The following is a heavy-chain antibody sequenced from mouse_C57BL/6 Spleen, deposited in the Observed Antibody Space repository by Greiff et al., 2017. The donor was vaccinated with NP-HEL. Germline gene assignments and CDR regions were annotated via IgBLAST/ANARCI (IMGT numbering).Heavy chain of an antibody. Sequence: QVQLKQPGAELVKPGASVKLSCKASGYTFTSYWMHWVKQRPGRGLEWIGRIDPNSGGTKYNEKFKSKATLTADKSSSTAYMQLSSLTSEDSAVYFCARNYGSSYGYFDVWGTGTTVTVSS. V-gene: IGHV1-62-3*01. CDR2: IDPNSGGT. CDR3: ARNYGSSYGYFDV. J-gene: IGHJ1*03. D-gene: IGHD1-1*01. CDR1: GYTFTSYW.